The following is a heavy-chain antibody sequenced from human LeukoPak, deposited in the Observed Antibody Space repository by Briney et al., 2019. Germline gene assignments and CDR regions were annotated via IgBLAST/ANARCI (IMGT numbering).Heavy chain of an antibody. J-gene: IGHJ4*01. D-gene: IGHD6-13*01. CDR1: GITFSRDW. CDR2: INSDGSTT. Sequence: GGSLRLSCAASGITFSRDWMYWVRQAPGKGLVWISRINSDGSTTTYADSVKGRFTISRDNAKNTLYLEMNSLRAEDTAVYYCARDVSAAGVNWGHGTLVTVSS. V-gene: IGHV3-74*01. CDR3: ARDVSAAGVN.